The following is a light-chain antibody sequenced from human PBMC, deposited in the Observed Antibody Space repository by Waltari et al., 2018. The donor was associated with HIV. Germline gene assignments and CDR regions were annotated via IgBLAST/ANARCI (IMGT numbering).Light chain of an antibody. Sequence: QAGLAQPPSGSKGLGQTATLSCTGNSNNVGYQGATWLQQHQGHPPKLLSYRNNNRPSGISGRLSASRSGNTPSLTITGLQPGDEADYYCSAWDSSLTAWVFGGGTKLTVL. V-gene: IGLV10-54*01. J-gene: IGLJ3*02. CDR2: RNN. CDR1: SNNVGYQG. CDR3: SAWDSSLTAWV.